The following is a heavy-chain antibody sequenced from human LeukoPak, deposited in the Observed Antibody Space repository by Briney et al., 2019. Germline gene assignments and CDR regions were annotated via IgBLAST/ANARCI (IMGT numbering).Heavy chain of an antibody. D-gene: IGHD3-22*01. CDR2: INHSGST. J-gene: IGHJ5*02. CDR1: GGSFSGYY. V-gene: IGHV4-34*01. Sequence: SETLSLTCAVYGGSFSGYYWSWIRQPPGKGLEWIGEINHSGSTNYNPSLKSRVTISVDTPKNHFSLKLSSVTAADTAVYYCARGNYYDSSAYYPSWGQGTLVTVSS. CDR3: ARGNYYDSSAYYPS.